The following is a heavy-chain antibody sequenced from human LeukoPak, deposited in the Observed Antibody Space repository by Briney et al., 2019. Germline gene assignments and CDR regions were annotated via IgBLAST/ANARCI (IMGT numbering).Heavy chain of an antibody. Sequence: GGSLRLSCTASGFPFIEYSMNWVRQVPGKGLEWISYIGIDSGNTKYADSVRGRFTISADKARNSLYLQMNSLRVEDTAVYYFARDHNYAFDNWGQGTLVSVAS. V-gene: IGHV3-48*01. D-gene: IGHD1-1*01. CDR3: ARDHNYAFDN. J-gene: IGHJ4*02. CDR1: GFPFIEYS. CDR2: IGIDSGNT.